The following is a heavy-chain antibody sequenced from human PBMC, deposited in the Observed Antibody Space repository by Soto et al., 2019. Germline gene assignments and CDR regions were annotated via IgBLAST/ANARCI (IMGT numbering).Heavy chain of an antibody. Sequence: QITLKESGPTLVKPTQTLTLTCTFSGFSLSTTGVGVGWIRQPPGKALEWLALIYWDDDKRYNPSLKSRLTITKDTSKIQVVLTMTNMEPVDTATYYCVQSRCGGDCLQSYSSHSYYGLDVWGQGTTVTVSS. CDR1: GFSLSTTGVG. V-gene: IGHV2-5*02. CDR3: VQSRCGGDCLQSYSSHSYYGLDV. CDR2: IYWDDDK. J-gene: IGHJ6*02. D-gene: IGHD2-21*01.